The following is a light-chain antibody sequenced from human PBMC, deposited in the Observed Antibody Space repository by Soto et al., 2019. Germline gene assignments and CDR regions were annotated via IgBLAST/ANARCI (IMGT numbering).Light chain of an antibody. CDR1: SSNIGRNS. CDR2: NTN. Sequence: QSVLTQAPSASETPGQRVTISCSGRSSNIGRNSISWYQQFPGTAPKLLIYNTNQRPAGVPDRFSGSKSGTSASLAIRGLQSDDAADYYCAAWDDSLNGYVFGTGTKLTVL. J-gene: IGLJ1*01. V-gene: IGLV1-44*01. CDR3: AAWDDSLNGYV.